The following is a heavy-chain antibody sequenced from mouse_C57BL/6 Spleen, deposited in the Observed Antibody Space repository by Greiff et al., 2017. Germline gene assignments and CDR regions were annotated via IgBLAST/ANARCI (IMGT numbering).Heavy chain of an antibody. V-gene: IGHV1-82*01. D-gene: IGHD1-1*01. Sequence: VQLQQSGPELVKPGASVKISCKASGYAFSSSWMNWVKQRPGKGLEWIGRIYPGDGDTNYNGKFKGKATLTADKSSSTAYMQLSSLTSEDSAVYFCAREGDYYGSSPTFDYWGQGTTLTVSS. CDR1: GYAFSSSW. CDR3: AREGDYYGSSPTFDY. J-gene: IGHJ2*01. CDR2: IYPGDGDT.